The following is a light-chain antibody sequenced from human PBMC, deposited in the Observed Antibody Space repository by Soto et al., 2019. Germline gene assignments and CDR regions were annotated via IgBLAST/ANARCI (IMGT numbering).Light chain of an antibody. CDR1: SSDVGAYNY. J-gene: IGLJ3*02. CDR3: SSYAGSSWV. CDR2: DVS. V-gene: IGLV2-8*01. Sequence: QSVLTQPLSVSGSPGQSVTISCTGTSSDVGAYNYVSWYQQHPGKAPKLMIYDVSKRPSGVPYRFSGSKSGNAASLTVSGLQGEDEADYYCSSYAGSSWVFGGGTKLTVL.